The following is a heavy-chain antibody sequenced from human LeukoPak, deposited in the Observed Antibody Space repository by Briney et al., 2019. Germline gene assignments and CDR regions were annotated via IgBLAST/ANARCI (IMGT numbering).Heavy chain of an antibody. CDR2: IWYDGSNK. D-gene: IGHD5-18*01. J-gene: IGHJ4*02. V-gene: IGHV3-33*01. CDR1: GFTFSSYG. CDR3: AILWVDTAMVADY. Sequence: GRSLRLSCAASGFTFSSYGMHWVRQAPGKGLEWVAVIWYDGSNKYYADSVKGRFTISRDNSKNTLYLQMNSLRAEDTAVYYCAILWVDTAMVADYWGQGTLVTVSS.